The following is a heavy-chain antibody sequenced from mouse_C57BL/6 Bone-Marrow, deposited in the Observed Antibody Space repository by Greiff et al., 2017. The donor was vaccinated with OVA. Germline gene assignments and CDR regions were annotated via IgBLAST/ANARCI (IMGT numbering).Heavy chain of an antibody. CDR1: GFTFSSYG. J-gene: IGHJ2*01. CDR3: ARHDYYGSFDY. Sequence: EVHLVESGGDLVKPGGSLKLSCAASGFTFSSYGMSWVRQTPDKRLEWVATISSGGSYTYYPDSVKGRFTISRDNAKNTLYLQMSSLKSEDTAMYYCARHDYYGSFDYWGQGTTLTVSS. V-gene: IGHV5-6*01. CDR2: ISSGGSYT. D-gene: IGHD1-1*01.